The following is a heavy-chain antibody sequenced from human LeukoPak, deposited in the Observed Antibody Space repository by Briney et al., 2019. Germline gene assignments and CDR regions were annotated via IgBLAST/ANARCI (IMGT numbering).Heavy chain of an antibody. CDR2: VYFSGIT. CDR3: ARDKDTGSFFDY. D-gene: IGHD1-26*01. CDR1: SGSISSDTYY. J-gene: IGHJ4*02. V-gene: IGHV4-39*07. Sequence: SETLSLTCTVSSGSISSDTYYWGWIRQPPGKGLEWIGSVYFSGITYYIPPLKSRLTISVDTSKNQFSLTLSSVTAADTAVYYCARDKDTGSFFDYWGQGTLVTVPS.